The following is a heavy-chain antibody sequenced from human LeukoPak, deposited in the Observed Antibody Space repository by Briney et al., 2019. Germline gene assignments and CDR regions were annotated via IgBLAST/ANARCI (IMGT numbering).Heavy chain of an antibody. J-gene: IGHJ4*02. V-gene: IGHV3-23*01. Sequence: GGSLTLSCTASGFPFNRFAMSWVRQAPGQGLAWVSAISGGGDAHYADSVKGRFTISRDNSKNTLFLHMNNLTAGDTALYYCAKEGITGADSWGQGTLVSVSS. CDR1: GFPFNRFA. CDR3: AKEGITGADS. CDR2: ISGGGDA.